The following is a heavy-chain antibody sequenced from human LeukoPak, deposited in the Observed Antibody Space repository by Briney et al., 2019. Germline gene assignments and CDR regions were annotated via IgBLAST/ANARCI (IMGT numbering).Heavy chain of an antibody. Sequence: QSSETLSLTCTVSGGSISSSDYYRGWIRQPPGKGLEWIASIYYSGTTHYNPSHQSRVTMSVDTSKNQFSLKLSSVTAADTAVYYCARVNTQGVPSPWGQGILVTVSS. CDR1: GGSISSSDYY. V-gene: IGHV4-39*01. CDR3: ARVNTQGVPSP. CDR2: IYYSGTT. J-gene: IGHJ5*02. D-gene: IGHD2-15*01.